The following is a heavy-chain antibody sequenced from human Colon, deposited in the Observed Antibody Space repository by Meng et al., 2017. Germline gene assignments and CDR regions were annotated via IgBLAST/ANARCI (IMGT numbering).Heavy chain of an antibody. Sequence: QGQPQEPGPGLGQASQTLSLTCTGSGGSISSGDYYWSWIRQPPGKGLEWIGYIYYSGSTYSNASLKSRVTISIDRSKNQFSLKLSSVTAADTAVYYCARDRKHYGERGWFDPWGQGTLVTVSS. J-gene: IGHJ5*02. CDR2: IYYSGST. V-gene: IGHV4-30-4*01. CDR1: GGSISSGDYY. CDR3: ARDRKHYGERGWFDP. D-gene: IGHD4-17*01.